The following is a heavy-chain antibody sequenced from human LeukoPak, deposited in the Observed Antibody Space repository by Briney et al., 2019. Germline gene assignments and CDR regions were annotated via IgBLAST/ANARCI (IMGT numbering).Heavy chain of an antibody. D-gene: IGHD3-3*01. V-gene: IGHV1-69*13. CDR3: ARSLRGGYDFWSGFPPNNYYYGMDV. J-gene: IGHJ6*02. Sequence: ASVKVSCKASGYTFTTYGISWVRQAPGQGLEWMGGIIPIFGTANYAQKFQGRVTITADESTSTAYMELSSLRSEDTAVYYCARSLRGGYDFWSGFPPNNYYYGMDVWGQGTTVTVSS. CDR1: GYTFTTYG. CDR2: IIPIFGTA.